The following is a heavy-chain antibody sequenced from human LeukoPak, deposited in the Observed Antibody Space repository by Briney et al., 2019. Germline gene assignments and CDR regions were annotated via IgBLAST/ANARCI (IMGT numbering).Heavy chain of an antibody. CDR3: ATEYTPLGSTIRIHFDY. CDR1: GGTFSSYA. D-gene: IGHD1-26*01. V-gene: IGHV1-69*06. Sequence: ASVKVSCKASGGTFSSYAISWVRQAPGQGLEWMGGIIPIFGTANYAQKFQGRVTITADKSTSTAYMELSSLRSEDTAVYYCATEYTPLGSTIRIHFDYWGQGTLVTVSS. CDR2: IIPIFGTA. J-gene: IGHJ4*02.